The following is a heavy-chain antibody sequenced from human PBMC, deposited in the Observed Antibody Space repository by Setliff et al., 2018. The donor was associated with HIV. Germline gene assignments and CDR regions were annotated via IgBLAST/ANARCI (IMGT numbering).Heavy chain of an antibody. J-gene: IGHJ6*02. CDR3: ARYLVVVPVAVGGLDV. D-gene: IGHD2-2*01. CDR2: INPNSGGT. CDR1: GYRFTDYY. V-gene: IGHV1-2*02. Sequence: ASVKVSCKASGYRFTDYYMHWVRQAPGQGLEWMGWINPNSGGTNYAQKFQGRVTMTRDTSISTAYMELSGLTSDDSAVYYCARYLVVVPVAVGGLDVWGQGTTVTVSS.